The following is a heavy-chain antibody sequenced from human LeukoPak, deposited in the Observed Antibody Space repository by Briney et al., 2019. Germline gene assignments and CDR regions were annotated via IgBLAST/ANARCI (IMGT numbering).Heavy chain of an antibody. CDR3: ARGGIQLWRTFDY. Sequence: GGSLRLSCAASGFTFSSYEMNWVRQAPGKGLEGVSYISSSGSTIYYADSVKGRFTISRDNAKNSLYLQMNSLRAEDTAVYYGARGGIQLWRTFDYRGQGTLVTVSS. D-gene: IGHD5-18*01. CDR2: ISSSGSTI. V-gene: IGHV3-48*03. CDR1: GFTFSSYE. J-gene: IGHJ4*02.